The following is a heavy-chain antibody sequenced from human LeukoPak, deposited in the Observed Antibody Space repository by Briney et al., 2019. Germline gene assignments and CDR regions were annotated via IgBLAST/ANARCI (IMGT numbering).Heavy chain of an antibody. CDR2: ISSSSSYL. CDR3: ARGLYSGYRRPPAFDY. D-gene: IGHD5-12*01. CDR1: GFTFSSYS. J-gene: IGHJ4*02. Sequence: GGSLRLSCAASGFTFSSYSMNWVRQAPGEGLEWVSSISSSSSYLYYAASVKGRFTISRDNAKNSLYLQMNSLRAEDTAVYYCARGLYSGYRRPPAFDYWGQGTLVTVSS. V-gene: IGHV3-21*01.